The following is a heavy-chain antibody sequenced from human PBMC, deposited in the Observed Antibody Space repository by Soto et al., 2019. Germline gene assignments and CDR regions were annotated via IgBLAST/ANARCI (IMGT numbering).Heavy chain of an antibody. CDR2: ISAYNGNT. CDR3: ARLLLAARQPFDY. CDR1: GYTFTSYG. V-gene: IGHV1-18*04. D-gene: IGHD6-6*01. Sequence: QVQLVQSGAEVKKPGASVKVSCKASGYTFTSYGISWVRQAPGQGLEWMGWISAYNGNTNYAQKFQGRVTITADESTSTAYMELSSLRSEDTAVYYCARLLLAARQPFDYWGQGTLVTVSS. J-gene: IGHJ4*02.